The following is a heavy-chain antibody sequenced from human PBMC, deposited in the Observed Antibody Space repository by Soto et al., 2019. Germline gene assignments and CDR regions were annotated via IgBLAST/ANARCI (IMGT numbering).Heavy chain of an antibody. CDR3: VRDVRSGNYYKGVYYYYYMDV. CDR2: ISSYGANI. Sequence: EVQLVESGGGLVQPGDSLRLSCAASGFTIGAYGFNWVRQAPGKALEYISAISSYGANIYYANSVKGRFTISRDNSKNTLYLQMGSLRTEDMGVYYWVRDVRSGNYYKGVYYYYYMDVWGKGTTVTVSS. V-gene: IGHV3-64*01. D-gene: IGHD3-10*01. CDR1: GFTIGAYG. J-gene: IGHJ6*03.